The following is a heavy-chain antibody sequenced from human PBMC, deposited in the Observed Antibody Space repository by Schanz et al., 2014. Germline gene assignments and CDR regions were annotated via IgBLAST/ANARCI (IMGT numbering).Heavy chain of an antibody. V-gene: IGHV3-7*01. Sequence: EVQLVESGGGLVKPGGSLRLSCAASGFTFSSYWMSWVRQAPGKGLEWVANIKQDGSETYYVDSLKGRFTISSDNAKNSLYLQMNSLRAEDTAVYYCARIRYCSSTNCYGFDPWGQGTLVTVSS. CDR1: GFTFSSYW. CDR2: IKQDGSET. CDR3: ARIRYCSSTNCYGFDP. J-gene: IGHJ5*02. D-gene: IGHD2-2*01.